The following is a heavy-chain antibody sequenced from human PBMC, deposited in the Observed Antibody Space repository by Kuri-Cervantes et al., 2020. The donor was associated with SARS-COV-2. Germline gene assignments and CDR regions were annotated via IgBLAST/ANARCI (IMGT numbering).Heavy chain of an antibody. CDR2: ISYDGSNK. CDR3: ARSPPLGYFDL. V-gene: IGHV3-30*03. CDR1: GFSFSAYG. Sequence: GESLKISCAASGFSFSAYGMYWVRQAPGKGLEWVAVISYDGSNKYYADSVKGRFTISRDNSKNTLYLQMNSLRAEDTAVYYCARSPPLGYFDLWGRGTLVTVSS. J-gene: IGHJ2*01.